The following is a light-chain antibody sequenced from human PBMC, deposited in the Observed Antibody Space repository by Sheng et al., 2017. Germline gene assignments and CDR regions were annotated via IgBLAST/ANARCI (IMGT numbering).Light chain of an antibody. V-gene: IGKV3-15*01. J-gene: IGKJ1*01. Sequence: EIMMTQSPATLSVSPGERATLSCRASQSVSNNLAWYQQKPGQAPXLLIYGASTRATGIPARFXGSGSGTELILTISSLQSEDFAVYYCQQYHDWPQTFGQGTKVEIK. CDR2: GAS. CDR1: QSVSNN. CDR3: QQYHDWPQT.